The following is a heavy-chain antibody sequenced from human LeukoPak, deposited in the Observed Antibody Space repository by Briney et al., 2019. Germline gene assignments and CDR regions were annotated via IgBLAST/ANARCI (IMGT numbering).Heavy chain of an antibody. V-gene: IGHV3-48*03. J-gene: IGHJ4*02. CDR3: ARGIAMTGPFDY. D-gene: IGHD6-19*01. CDR1: GFTFSSYE. Sequence: GGSLRLSCAASGFTFSSYEMNWVRQAPGKGLEWVSYISSSGSTIYYADSVKGRFTISRDNAKNSLYLQMNSLRAEDMALYFCARGIAMTGPFDYWGQGTLVTVSS. CDR2: ISSSGSTI.